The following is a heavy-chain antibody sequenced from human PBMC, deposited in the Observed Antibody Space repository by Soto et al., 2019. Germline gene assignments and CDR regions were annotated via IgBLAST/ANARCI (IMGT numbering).Heavy chain of an antibody. J-gene: IGHJ4*02. V-gene: IGHV1-46*01. CDR3: ARADYYDSSRLGYFEC. Sequence: GASVKISCKASGYTFTSYYMHWVRQAPGQGLEWMGIINPSGGSTSYAQKFQGRVTMTRDTSTSTVYMELSSLRSEDTAVYYCARADYYDSSRLGYFECWGKGTLVTVSS. CDR2: INPSGGST. D-gene: IGHD3-22*01. CDR1: GYTFTSYY.